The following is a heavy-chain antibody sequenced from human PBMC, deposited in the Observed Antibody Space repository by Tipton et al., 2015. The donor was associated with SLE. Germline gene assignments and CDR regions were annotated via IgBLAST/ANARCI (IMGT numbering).Heavy chain of an antibody. J-gene: IGHJ3*02. CDR2: IYTSGST. Sequence: LRLSCTVSGGSISSGSYYWSWIRQPAGKGLEWIGYIYTSGSTNYNPSLKSRVTISADTSKNQFSLKLTSVTAADTAVYYCARRVYYEGAFDIWGQGTMVTVSS. V-gene: IGHV4-61*09. CDR3: ARRVYYEGAFDI. CDR1: GGSISSGSYY. D-gene: IGHD3-22*01.